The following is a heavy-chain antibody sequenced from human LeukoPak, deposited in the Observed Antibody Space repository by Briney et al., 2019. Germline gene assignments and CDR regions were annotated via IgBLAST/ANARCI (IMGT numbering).Heavy chain of an antibody. CDR3: ARHYYDSNGYYYCDY. J-gene: IGHJ4*02. CDR2: IYPGDSDI. CDR1: GYTFNSYW. V-gene: IGHV5-51*01. D-gene: IGHD3-22*01. Sequence: GESLKISCKGSGYTFNSYWIGWVRQTPGKGLEWMGIIYPGDSDITYSPSFQGQVTISADKSISTAYLQWSSLKAPDTAMYYCARHYYDSNGYYYCDYWGQGTLVTVSS.